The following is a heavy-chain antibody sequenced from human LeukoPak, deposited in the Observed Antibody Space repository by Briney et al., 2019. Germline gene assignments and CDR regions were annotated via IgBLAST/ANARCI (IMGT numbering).Heavy chain of an antibody. CDR1: GGSISSYY. CDR3: ARGVVSSGWGDNWFDP. J-gene: IGHJ5*02. D-gene: IGHD6-19*01. V-gene: IGHV4-59*01. CDR2: IYYSGST. Sequence: SETLSLTCTVSGGSISSYYWSWIRQPPGKGPEWIGYIYYSGSTNYNPSLKSRVTISVDTSKNQFSLKLSSVTAADTAVYYCARGVVSSGWGDNWFDPWGQGTLVTVSS.